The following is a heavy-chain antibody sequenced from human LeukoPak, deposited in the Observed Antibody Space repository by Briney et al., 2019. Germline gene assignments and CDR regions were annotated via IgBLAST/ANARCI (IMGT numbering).Heavy chain of an antibody. D-gene: IGHD6-13*01. V-gene: IGHV3-23*01. CDR2: ISGSGGST. Sequence: GGSLRLSCAASGFTFSSYAMHWVRQAPGKGLEWVSAISGSGGSTYYADSVKGRFTISRDNSKNTLYLQMNSLRAEDTAVYYCVLRPGIAAPGNWFDPWGQGTLVTVSS. CDR3: VLRPGIAAPGNWFDP. J-gene: IGHJ5*02. CDR1: GFTFSSYA.